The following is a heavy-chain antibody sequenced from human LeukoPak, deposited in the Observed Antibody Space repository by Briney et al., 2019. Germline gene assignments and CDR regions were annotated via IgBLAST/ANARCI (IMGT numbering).Heavy chain of an antibody. CDR1: GYTFTSYG. Sequence: ASVKVSCKASGYTFTSYGISWVRQAPGQGLEWMGWISAYNGITNYAQKLQGRVTMTTDTSTSTAYMELRSLRSDDTAVYYCARGSSDIVVVPAATGRVYFDYWGQGTLVTVSS. D-gene: IGHD2-2*01. CDR2: ISAYNGIT. CDR3: ARGSSDIVVVPAATGRVYFDY. J-gene: IGHJ4*02. V-gene: IGHV1-18*01.